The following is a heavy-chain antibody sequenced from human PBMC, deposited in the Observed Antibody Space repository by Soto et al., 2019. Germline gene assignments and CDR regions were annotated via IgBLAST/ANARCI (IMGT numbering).Heavy chain of an antibody. V-gene: IGHV3-30*18. D-gene: IGHD6-19*01. J-gene: IGHJ6*03. CDR2: ISYDGSNK. CDR1: GFTFSSYG. CDR3: AKDRLVLNYYYMDV. Sequence: QVQLVESGGGVVQPGRSLRLSCAASGFTFSSYGMHCVRQAPGKGLEWVAVISYDGSNKYYADSVKGRFTISRDNSKNTLYLQMNSLRAEDTAVYYCAKDRLVLNYYYMDVWGKGTTVTVSS.